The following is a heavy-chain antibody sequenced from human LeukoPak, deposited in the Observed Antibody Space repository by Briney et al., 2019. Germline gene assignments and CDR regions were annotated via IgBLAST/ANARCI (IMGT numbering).Heavy chain of an antibody. CDR1: EYTFTSYD. V-gene: IGHV1-8*01. CDR2: MNPNSGNT. D-gene: IGHD5-18*01. Sequence: ASVKVSCKASEYTFTSYDINWVRQATGQGREWMGWMNPNSGNTGYAQKFQGRVTMSRNTSISTAYMELSSLRSDDTAVYWCARSNRYSSGNWYFDLWGRGTLVTVSS. J-gene: IGHJ2*01. CDR3: ARSNRYSSGNWYFDL.